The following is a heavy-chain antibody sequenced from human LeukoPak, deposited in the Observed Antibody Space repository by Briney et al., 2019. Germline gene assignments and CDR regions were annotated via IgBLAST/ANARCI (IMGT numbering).Heavy chain of an antibody. D-gene: IGHD6-19*01. CDR1: GFTFSSYS. CDR2: ISSSSSYI. Sequence: GGSLRLSCAASGFTFSSYSMNWVRQAPGRGLEWVSSISSSSSYIYYADSVKGRFTISRDNAKNSLYLQMNSLRAEDTAVYYCAREAVAGNFDYWVQGTLVTVSS. CDR3: AREAVAGNFDY. V-gene: IGHV3-21*01. J-gene: IGHJ4*02.